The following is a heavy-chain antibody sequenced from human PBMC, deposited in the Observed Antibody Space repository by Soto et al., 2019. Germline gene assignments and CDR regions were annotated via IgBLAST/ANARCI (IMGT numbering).Heavy chain of an antibody. CDR3: ARDGGGEGSGSTHYYYYGMDV. CDR1: GFSFSTFS. Sequence: GGSLRLSCAASGFSFSTFSVNWVRQAPGKGLEWVSYISSSSSPVYYADAVKGRFTICIDNAKNSVYVQMDSLRNEDTAVYYCARDGGGEGSGSTHYYYYGMDVWGRGTPVTVSS. J-gene: IGHJ6*02. CDR2: ISSSSSPV. D-gene: IGHD3-22*01. V-gene: IGHV3-48*02.